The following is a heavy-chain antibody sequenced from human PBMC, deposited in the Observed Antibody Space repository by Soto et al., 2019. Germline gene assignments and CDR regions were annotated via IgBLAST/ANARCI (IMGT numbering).Heavy chain of an antibody. J-gene: IGHJ6*02. D-gene: IGHD3-10*01. CDR2: INHSGST. Sequence: SETLSLTCAVYGGSFSCYYWSWIRQPPGKGLEWIGEINHSGSTNYNPSLKSRVTISVDTSKNQFSLKLSSVTAADTAVYYCARVSSPRVRXVMSARSPLGYYYGMDVWGPGTTVTVSS. CDR3: ARVSSPRVRXVMSARSPLGYYYGMDV. V-gene: IGHV4-34*01. CDR1: GGSFSCYY.